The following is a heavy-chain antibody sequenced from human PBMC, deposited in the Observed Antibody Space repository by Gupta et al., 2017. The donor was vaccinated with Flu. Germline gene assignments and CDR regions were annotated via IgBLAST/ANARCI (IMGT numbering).Heavy chain of an antibody. J-gene: IGHJ6*03. CDR2: INHSGST. Sequence: QRPRKGLELIGEINHSGSTNYNPSLKSRVTISVDTSKNQFSLKLSSVTAADTAVYYCAREVVLRYFDSLPRYYYYYYMDVWGKGTTVTVSS. CDR3: AREVVLRYFDSLPRYYYYYYMDV. V-gene: IGHV4-34*01. D-gene: IGHD3-9*01.